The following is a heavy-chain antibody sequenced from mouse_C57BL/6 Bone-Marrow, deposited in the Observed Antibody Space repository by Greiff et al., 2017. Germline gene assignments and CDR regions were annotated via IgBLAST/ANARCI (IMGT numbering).Heavy chain of an antibody. CDR2: IYPRSGNT. J-gene: IGHJ1*03. CDR1: GYTFTSYG. Sequence: QVQLKESGAELARPGASVKLSCKASGYTFTSYGISWVKQRTGQGLEWIGEIYPRSGNTYYNEKFKGKATLTADKSSSTAYMELRSLTSEDSAVYFCARVRFDVWGTGTTVTVSS. V-gene: IGHV1-81*01. CDR3: ARVRFDV. D-gene: IGHD5-1*01.